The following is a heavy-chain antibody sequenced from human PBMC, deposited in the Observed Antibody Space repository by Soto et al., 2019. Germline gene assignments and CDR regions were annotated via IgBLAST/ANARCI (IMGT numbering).Heavy chain of an antibody. V-gene: IGHV1-18*01. Sequence: GASVKVSCKSSGYPFTHYGITWVRQAPGQGPEWMGWISPFNGNTNYGQTLQGRVTLTTDTSTSTVYMELRSLRSDDTAVYYCARDQSFDRSYYYGIEVWGQGTTVTVSS. CDR2: ISPFNGNT. D-gene: IGHD3-10*01. J-gene: IGHJ6*02. CDR3: ARDQSFDRSYYYGIEV. CDR1: GYPFTHYG.